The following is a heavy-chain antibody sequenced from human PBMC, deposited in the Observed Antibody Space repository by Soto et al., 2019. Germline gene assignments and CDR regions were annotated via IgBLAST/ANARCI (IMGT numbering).Heavy chain of an antibody. J-gene: IGHJ5*02. CDR3: ARTSIAARRWFDP. D-gene: IGHD6-6*01. V-gene: IGHV4-34*01. CDR2: INHSGST. CDR1: GGSFSGYY. Sequence: SETLSLTCAVYGGSFSGYYWSWIRQPPGKGLEWIGEINHSGSTNYNPSLKSRVTISVDTSKNQFSLKLSSVTAADTAVYYCARTSIAARRWFDPWGQGTLVTVSS.